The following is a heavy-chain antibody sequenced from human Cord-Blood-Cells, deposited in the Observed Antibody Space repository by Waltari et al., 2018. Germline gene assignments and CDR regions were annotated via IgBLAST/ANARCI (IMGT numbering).Heavy chain of an antibody. CDR1: GYTLTGYH. V-gene: IGHV1-2*02. J-gene: IGHJ5*02. CDR2: INPNSGGT. D-gene: IGHD6-19*01. CDR3: ARRMYSSGWSPNWFDP. Sequence: QVQLVQSGAEVKKPGAAVKVSCQASGYTLTGYHIPWVLQAPGQGLEWMGWINPNSGGTNYAQKFQGRVTMTRDTSISTAYMELSRLRSDDTAVYYCARRMYSSGWSPNWFDPWGQGTLVTVSS.